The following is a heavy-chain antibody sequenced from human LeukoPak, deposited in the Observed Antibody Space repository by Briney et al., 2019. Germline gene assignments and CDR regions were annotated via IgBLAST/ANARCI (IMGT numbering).Heavy chain of an antibody. CDR3: ARDRSGYSNFYAFDM. CDR1: GDSISGYY. Sequence: PSETLSLTCTVSGDSISGYYWNWIQQPAGKGLEWIGRIYTSGSTNYNPSLKSRVTMSVDTSKNQFSLKLSSVTAADTAVYYCARDRSGYSNFYAFDMWGQGTMVTVSS. CDR2: IYTSGST. D-gene: IGHD4-11*01. J-gene: IGHJ3*02. V-gene: IGHV4-4*07.